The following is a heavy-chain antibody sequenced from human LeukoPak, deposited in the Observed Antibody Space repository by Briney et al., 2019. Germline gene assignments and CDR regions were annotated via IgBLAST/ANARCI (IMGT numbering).Heavy chain of an antibody. CDR2: VYQSGHA. CDR3: ASLCFGDSYFDL. Sequence: PSETLSLTCKVSNYSVRSDLHWSWIRQSPGRGLEWIASVYQSGHAYYSPSLKSRVLISFDTSKKELSLKINSVTASDTALYYCASLCFGDSYFDLWGQGTQVTASS. J-gene: IGHJ4*02. D-gene: IGHD3-10*01. V-gene: IGHV4-38-2*02. CDR1: NYSVRSDLH.